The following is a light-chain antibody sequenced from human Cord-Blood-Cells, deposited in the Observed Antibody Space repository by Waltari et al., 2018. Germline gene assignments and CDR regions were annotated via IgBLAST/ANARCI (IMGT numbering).Light chain of an antibody. CDR2: EGS. CDR1: SSAVGSYNL. J-gene: IGLJ3*02. V-gene: IGLV2-23*01. CDR3: CSYAGSSTWV. Sequence: QSALTPPASVSGSPGQSLPISCTGTSSAVGSYNLVPWYQQHPGKAPKLMIYEGSKRPSGVSNRFSVSKSGNTASLTISGLQAEDEADYYCCSYAGSSTWVFGGGNKLTVL.